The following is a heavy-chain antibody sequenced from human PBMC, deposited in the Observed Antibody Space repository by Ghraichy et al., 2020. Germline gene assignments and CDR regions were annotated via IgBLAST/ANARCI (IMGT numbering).Heavy chain of an antibody. J-gene: IGHJ4*02. D-gene: IGHD4-11*01. Sequence: SETLSLTCAVYGGSFSGYYWSWIRQPPGKGLEWIGEINHSGSTNYNPSLKSRVTISIDTSKNQFSLKLSSVTAADTAVYYCARGRNYTNYRVYFDFWGQGTLVIVSS. V-gene: IGHV4-34*01. CDR2: INHSGST. CDR3: ARGRNYTNYRVYFDF. CDR1: GGSFSGYY.